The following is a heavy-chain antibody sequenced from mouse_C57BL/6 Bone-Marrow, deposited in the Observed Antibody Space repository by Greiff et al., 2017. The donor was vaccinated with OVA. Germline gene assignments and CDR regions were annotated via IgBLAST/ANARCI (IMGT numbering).Heavy chain of an antibody. CDR1: GYTFTSYG. CDR2: IYPRSGNT. V-gene: IGHV1-81*01. CDR3: ARKLRWFAY. J-gene: IGHJ3*01. D-gene: IGHD1-1*01. Sequence: QVQLQQSGAELARPGASVKLSCKASGYTFTSYGISWVKQRTGQGPEWIGEIYPRSGNTYYNEKFKGKATLTADKSSSTAYMELRSLTSEDSAVYFCARKLRWFAYWGQGTLVTVSA.